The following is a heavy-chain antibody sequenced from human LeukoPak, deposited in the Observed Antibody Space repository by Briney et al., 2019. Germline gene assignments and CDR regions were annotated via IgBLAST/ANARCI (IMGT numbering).Heavy chain of an antibody. J-gene: IGHJ6*02. CDR2: INTNTGNP. CDR1: GYTFTSYA. V-gene: IGHV7-4-1*02. D-gene: IGHD6-19*01. Sequence: ASVKVSCKASGYTFTSYAMNWVRQAPGQGLEWMGWINTNTGNPTYAQGFTGRFVFSLDTSVSTAYLQISSLKAGDTAVYYCASPAASGWPFYYYYYGMDVWGQGTTVTVSS. CDR3: ASPAASGWPFYYYYYGMDV.